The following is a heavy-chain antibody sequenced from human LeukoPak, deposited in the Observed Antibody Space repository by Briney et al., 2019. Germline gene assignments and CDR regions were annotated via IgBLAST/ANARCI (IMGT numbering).Heavy chain of an antibody. V-gene: IGHV3-15*04. CDR2: IESKVHGGTA. J-gene: IGHJ6*02. CDR3: ARDSDDYGDYIHYGMDV. CDR1: GFTFSDAY. Sequence: PGGSLRLSCVASGFTFSDAYMNWVHQAPGKGLEWVGRIESKVHGGTADYAAPVKGRFTISRDNAKNSLYLQMNSLRAEDAAVYYCARDSDDYGDYIHYGMDVWGQGTTVTVSS. D-gene: IGHD4-17*01.